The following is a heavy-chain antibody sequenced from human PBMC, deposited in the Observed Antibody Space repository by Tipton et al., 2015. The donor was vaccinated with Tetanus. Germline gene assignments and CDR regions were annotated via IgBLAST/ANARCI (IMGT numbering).Heavy chain of an antibody. V-gene: IGHV3-53*01. J-gene: IGHJ4*02. CDR3: VRDGGSSGWLAY. CDR2: MYSGGDT. D-gene: IGHD6-19*01. Sequence: SLRLSCAASGFSFADYVMHWVRQVPGKGLEWVSVMYSGGDTYYVDSVKGRFSISRDNAKNTLYLQMNSLRVEDTAVYYCVRDGGSSGWLAYWGQGTLVTVSS. CDR1: GFSFADYV.